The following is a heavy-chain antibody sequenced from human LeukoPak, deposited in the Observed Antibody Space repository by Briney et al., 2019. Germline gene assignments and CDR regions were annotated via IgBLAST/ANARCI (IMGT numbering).Heavy chain of an antibody. J-gene: IGHJ4*02. D-gene: IGHD5-24*01. Sequence: PSQTLSLTCTVSGASISRGGYYWNWIRQPPGKSLEWIGYIYYSRSTSYSPSLKSRLAISVDTSKNQFSLKLSSVSAADTAVYYCARDGYNSGYFDYWGQGTLVTVSS. CDR1: GASISRGGYY. V-gene: IGHV4-30-4*01. CDR2: IYYSRST. CDR3: ARDGYNSGYFDY.